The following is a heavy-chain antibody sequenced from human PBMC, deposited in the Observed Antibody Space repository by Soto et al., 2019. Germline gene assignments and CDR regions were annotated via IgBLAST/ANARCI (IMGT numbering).Heavy chain of an antibody. CDR2: ISAYNGNT. D-gene: IGHD3-9*01. Sequence: QVQLVQSGAEVKKPGASVKVSCKASGYTFTSYGITWVRQAPGQGLEWMGWISAYNGNTNYAQKLQGRVTTTTDTSTSTAYMELRSLRSDDTAVYYCARVAVDYDILTGYHRPYYFDYWGQGTLVTVSS. J-gene: IGHJ4*02. CDR3: ARVAVDYDILTGYHRPYYFDY. V-gene: IGHV1-18*01. CDR1: GYTFTSYG.